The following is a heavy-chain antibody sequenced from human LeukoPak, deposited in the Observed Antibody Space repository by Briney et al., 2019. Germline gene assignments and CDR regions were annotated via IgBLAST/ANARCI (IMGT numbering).Heavy chain of an antibody. D-gene: IGHD1-26*01. J-gene: IGHJ3*02. Sequence: SETLSLTCTVSGGSISSYYWSWIRQPPGKGLEWIGYIYYSGSTNYNPSLKSRVTISVDTSKNQFSLKLSSVTAADTAVYYCARDRGLELLRWNAFDIWGQGTMVTVSS. CDR3: ARDRGLELLRWNAFDI. CDR2: IYYSGST. V-gene: IGHV4-59*01. CDR1: GGSISSYY.